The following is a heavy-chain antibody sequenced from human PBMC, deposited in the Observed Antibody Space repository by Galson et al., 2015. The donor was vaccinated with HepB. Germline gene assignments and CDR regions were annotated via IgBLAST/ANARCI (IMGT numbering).Heavy chain of an antibody. J-gene: IGHJ5*02. V-gene: IGHV3-11*04. CDR1: GFTFSDYY. CDR3: ARVGRTVTINNWFDP. D-gene: IGHD4-17*01. Sequence: SLRLSCAASGFTFSDYYMSWIRQAPGKGLEWVSYISSTGSNKYYADSVKGRFTISRDNAKNSLYLQMNSLRAEDTAVYYCARVGRTVTINNWFDPWGQGTLVTVSS. CDR2: ISSTGSNK.